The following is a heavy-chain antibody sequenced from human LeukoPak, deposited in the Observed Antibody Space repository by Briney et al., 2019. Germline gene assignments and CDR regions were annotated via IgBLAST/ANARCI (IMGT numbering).Heavy chain of an antibody. J-gene: IGHJ4*02. V-gene: IGHV3-23*01. CDR3: ANLGGDLYAFDY. D-gene: IGHD2-21*02. Sequence: GGSLRLSCAASGFTFSSYAMSWVRQAPGKGLEWVSAISGSGGSTYYADSVKGRFTISRDNSKNTLYLRMNSLRAEDTAVYYCANLGGDLYAFDYWGQGTLVTVSS. CDR2: ISGSGGST. CDR1: GFTFSSYA.